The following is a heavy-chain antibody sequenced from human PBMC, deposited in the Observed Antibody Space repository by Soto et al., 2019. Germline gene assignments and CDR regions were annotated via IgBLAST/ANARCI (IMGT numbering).Heavy chain of an antibody. V-gene: IGHV1-2*02. J-gene: IGHJ3*02. CDR2: INPNSGGT. CDR3: ARVRTTVATFDAFDI. Sequence: ASVKVSCKASGYTFTGYYMHWVRQAPGQGLEWMGWINPNSGGTNYAQKFQGRVTMTRDTSISTAYMELSRLRSDDTAVYYCARVRTTVATFDAFDIWGQGTMVTVSS. D-gene: IGHD4-17*01. CDR1: GYTFTGYY.